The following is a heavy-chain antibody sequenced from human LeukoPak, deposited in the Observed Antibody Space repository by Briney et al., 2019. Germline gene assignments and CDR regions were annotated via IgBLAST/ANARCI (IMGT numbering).Heavy chain of an antibody. V-gene: IGHV3-9*01. Sequence: PGGSLRLSCAASGFTFDDYAMHWVRQAPGKGLEWVSGISWNSGSIGYADSVKGRFTISRDNAKNSLYLQINSLRAEDTALYYCATDYSSGYYYFDYWGQGTLVTVSS. J-gene: IGHJ4*02. CDR3: ATDYSSGYYYFDY. CDR2: ISWNSGSI. CDR1: GFTFDDYA. D-gene: IGHD3-22*01.